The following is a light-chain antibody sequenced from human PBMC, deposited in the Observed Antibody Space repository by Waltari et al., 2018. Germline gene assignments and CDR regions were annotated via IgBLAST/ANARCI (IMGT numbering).Light chain of an antibody. Sequence: QSVLTQPPSGSGTPGQRVTISCSGGRSNIGSETVNWYQQLPGTAPKVLIYNDNQRPSGVPDRFSGSKSDTSASLAISGLQSEDEADYYCAAWDDSLHAWVFGGGTKLTVL. CDR1: RSNIGSET. V-gene: IGLV1-44*01. J-gene: IGLJ3*02. CDR3: AAWDDSLHAWV. CDR2: NDN.